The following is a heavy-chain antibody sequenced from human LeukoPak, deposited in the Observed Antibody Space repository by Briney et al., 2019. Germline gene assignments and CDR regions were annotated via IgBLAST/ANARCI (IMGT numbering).Heavy chain of an antibody. CDR1: GFTFSSYG. CDR2: IRYDGSNK. V-gene: IGHV3-30*02. J-gene: IGHJ3*02. D-gene: IGHD3-16*01. Sequence: GGSLRLSCAASGFTFSSYGMHWVRQAPGKGLEWVAFIRYDGSNKYYADSVKGRFTISRDNSKNTLYLQMNSLRAEDTAVYYCAKEDWAGDDAFDIWGQGTMVTVSS. CDR3: AKEDWAGDDAFDI.